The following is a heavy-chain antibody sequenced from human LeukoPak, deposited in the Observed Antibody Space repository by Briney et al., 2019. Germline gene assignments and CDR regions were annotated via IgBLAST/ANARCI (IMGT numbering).Heavy chain of an antibody. V-gene: IGHV1-8*01. CDR3: ARVYDSSGYYYGGVDY. Sequence: GASVKVSCKASGYTFTSYDINWVRQATGQGLEWVGWMNPNSGNTGYAQKFQGRVTMTRNTSISTAYMELSSLRSEDTAVYYCARVYDSSGYYYGGVDYWGQGTLVTVSS. J-gene: IGHJ4*02. CDR1: GYTFTSYD. CDR2: MNPNSGNT. D-gene: IGHD3-22*01.